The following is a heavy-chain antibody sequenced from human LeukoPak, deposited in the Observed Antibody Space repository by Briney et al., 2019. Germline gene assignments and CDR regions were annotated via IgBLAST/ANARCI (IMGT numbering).Heavy chain of an antibody. CDR2: IKQDGSEK. CDR3: ARRSASLSSSFNYFDY. D-gene: IGHD6-13*01. CDR1: GFTFSSYW. Sequence: SGGSLRLSCAASGFTFSSYWMSWVRQAPGKGLEWVANIKQDGSEKYYVDSVKGRFTISRDNAKNSLYLQMNSLRAEDTAVYHCARRSASLSSSFNYFDYWGQGTLVTVSS. V-gene: IGHV3-7*01. J-gene: IGHJ4*02.